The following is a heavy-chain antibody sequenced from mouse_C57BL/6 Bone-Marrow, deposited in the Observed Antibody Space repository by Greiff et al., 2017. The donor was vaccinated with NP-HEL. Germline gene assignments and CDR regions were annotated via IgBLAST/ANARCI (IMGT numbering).Heavy chain of an antibody. CDR3: ARGGYGSSYWYFDV. D-gene: IGHD1-1*01. V-gene: IGHV1-55*01. Sequence: VQLQQPGAELVKPGASVKMSCKASGYTFTSYWITWVKQRPGQGLEWIGDIYPGSGSTNYNEKFKGKATLTADKSSSTAYMELRSLTSEDSAVYFCARGGYGSSYWYFDVWGTGTTVTVSS. CDR2: IYPGSGST. J-gene: IGHJ1*03. CDR1: GYTFTSYW.